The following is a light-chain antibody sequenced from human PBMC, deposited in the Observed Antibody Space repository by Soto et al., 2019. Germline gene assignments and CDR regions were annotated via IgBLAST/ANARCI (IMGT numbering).Light chain of an antibody. Sequence: QSALTQPASVSGSPGQSITISRTGTSSDVGGYNYVSWYQQHPGKAPKLMIYDVSNRPSGVSNRFSGSKSGNTASLTISGLQAEDEADYYCSSYRSSSTLEVFGTGTKLTVL. CDR3: SSYRSSSTLEV. J-gene: IGLJ1*01. V-gene: IGLV2-14*01. CDR2: DVS. CDR1: SSDVGGYNY.